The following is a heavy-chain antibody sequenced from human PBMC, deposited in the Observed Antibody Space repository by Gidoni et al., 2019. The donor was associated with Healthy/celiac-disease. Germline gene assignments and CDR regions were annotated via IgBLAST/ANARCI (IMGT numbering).Heavy chain of an antibody. CDR2: ISAYNGNT. V-gene: IGHV1-18*01. J-gene: IGHJ4*02. CDR3: ARMGRRTIFGVVSISGSFDY. D-gene: IGHD3-3*01. CDR1: GYTFTSSG. Sequence: QVQLVQSGAEVKKPGASVKVSCKASGYTFTSSGISWVRQAPGQGLEWMGWISAYNGNTNYAQKLQGRVTMTTDTSTSTAYMELRSLRSDDTAVYYCARMGRRTIFGVVSISGSFDYWGQGTLVTVSS.